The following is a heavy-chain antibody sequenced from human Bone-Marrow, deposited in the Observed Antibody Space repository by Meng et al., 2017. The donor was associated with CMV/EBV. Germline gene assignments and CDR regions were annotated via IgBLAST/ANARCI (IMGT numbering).Heavy chain of an antibody. V-gene: IGHV1-8*01. Sequence: LVQSGAEVTKPGAPVKVSCKVSGYTFTSYDINSGRQAAGQGLEWMGWMNPKSGNTDYAQKFQGRVTMTRNISKSTAYMDLSSLRSEDTAVYYCATGVADFEYWGQGTLVTVSS. D-gene: IGHD6-19*01. J-gene: IGHJ4*02. CDR2: MNPKSGNT. CDR3: ATGVADFEY. CDR1: GYTFTSYD.